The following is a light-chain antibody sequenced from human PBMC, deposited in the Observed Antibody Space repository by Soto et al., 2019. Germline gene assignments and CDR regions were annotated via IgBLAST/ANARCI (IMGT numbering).Light chain of an antibody. CDR2: GNS. V-gene: IGLV1-40*01. J-gene: IGLJ1*01. CDR3: QSYDSSLRGFYV. CDR1: SSNIGAGYD. Sequence: QSVLTQPPSVSGAPGQRVTISCTGSSSNIGAGYDVHWYQQLPGTAPKLLIYGNSNRPSGVPDRFSGSKSGTSASLAITGLQAEDEADYYCQSYDSSLRGFYVFGTGNKVTVL.